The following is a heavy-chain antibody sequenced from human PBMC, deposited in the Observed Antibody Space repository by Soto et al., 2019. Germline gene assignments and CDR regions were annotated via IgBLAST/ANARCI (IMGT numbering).Heavy chain of an antibody. CDR2: IYWNDDK. V-gene: IGHV2-5*01. Sequence: QITLKESGPTLVKPTQTLTLTCTFSGFSLSTSGVGVGWIRQPPGKALERLALIYWNDDKRYSPSLKSRLTITKDTSKNQVVLTMTNMDPVDTATYYCAHLQILITIFGVVPSIDYWGQGTLVTVSS. CDR1: GFSLSTSGVG. CDR3: AHLQILITIFGVVPSIDY. J-gene: IGHJ4*02. D-gene: IGHD3-3*01.